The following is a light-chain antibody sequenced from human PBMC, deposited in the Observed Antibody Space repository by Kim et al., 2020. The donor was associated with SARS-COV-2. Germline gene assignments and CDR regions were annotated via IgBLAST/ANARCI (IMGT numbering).Light chain of an antibody. Sequence: QSVTISCTGSSSNIGAGYDVHWYQQLPGTPPKFLIYANNNRPSGVPDRFFGSKSGTSASLAITGLQAEDEADYYCQSYDSSLSGYVFGSGTKVTVL. CDR3: QSYDSSLSGYV. J-gene: IGLJ1*01. V-gene: IGLV1-40*01. CDR1: SSNIGAGYD. CDR2: ANN.